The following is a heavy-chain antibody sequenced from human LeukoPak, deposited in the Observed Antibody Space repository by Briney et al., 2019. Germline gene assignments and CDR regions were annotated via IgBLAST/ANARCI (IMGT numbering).Heavy chain of an antibody. CDR2: IYHSGST. Sequence: SETLSLTCTVSGGSISSGGYYWSSIRQPPGKGLEWIGYIYHSGSTYYNPSLKSRVTISEDRSKNQFSLKLSSVTAADTAVYYCARSLEGERDDYGDHSNWFDPWGQGTLVTVSS. J-gene: IGHJ5*02. CDR3: ARSLEGERDDYGDHSNWFDP. V-gene: IGHV4-30-2*02. D-gene: IGHD4-17*01. CDR1: GGSISSGGYY.